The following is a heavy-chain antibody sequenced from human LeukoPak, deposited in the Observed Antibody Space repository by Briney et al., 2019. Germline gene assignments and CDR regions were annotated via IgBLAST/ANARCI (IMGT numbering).Heavy chain of an antibody. D-gene: IGHD7-27*01. J-gene: IGHJ4*02. CDR3: AKVQLGIGVDY. CDR1: GFSFSSYA. CDR2: ISDGGSRT. V-gene: IGHV3-23*01. Sequence: GGSLRLSCAASGFSFSSYAVSWVRQAPGRGLEWVSGISDGGSRTYYADSVKGRFTISRDDSKNTLYLQMNSLRAEDSAVYYCAKVQLGIGVDYWGQGTLVTVSS.